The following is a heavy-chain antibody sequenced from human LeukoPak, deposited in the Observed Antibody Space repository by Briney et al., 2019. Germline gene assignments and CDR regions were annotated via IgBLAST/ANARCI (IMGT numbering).Heavy chain of an antibody. J-gene: IGHJ4*02. V-gene: IGHV1-69*04. CDR2: IIPIPGIA. Sequence: SVKLSCKASGATLSSYAISWVRRAAGQGLERRGRIIPIPGIANYAQKFRGRVTITADKSTSTAYMELSSLRSEDTAVYYCARGIDYGSGYDYWGQGTLVTVSS. CDR1: GATLSSYA. CDR3: ARGIDYGSGYDY. D-gene: IGHD3-10*01.